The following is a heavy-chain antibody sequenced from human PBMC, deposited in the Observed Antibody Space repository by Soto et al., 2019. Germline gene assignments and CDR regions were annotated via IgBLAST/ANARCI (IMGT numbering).Heavy chain of an antibody. CDR3: AKGGDYGSGLFDP. D-gene: IGHD3-10*01. V-gene: IGHV3-23*01. Sequence: EVQLLESGGGLVQPGGSLRLSCAASGFTFSRYAMSWVRQAPGKALEWVSAISGSGGSTYYADSVKGRFTISRDNSKNTLYLQMNSLRAEDTAVYYCAKGGDYGSGLFDPWGQGTLVTVSS. CDR2: ISGSGGST. CDR1: GFTFSRYA. J-gene: IGHJ5*02.